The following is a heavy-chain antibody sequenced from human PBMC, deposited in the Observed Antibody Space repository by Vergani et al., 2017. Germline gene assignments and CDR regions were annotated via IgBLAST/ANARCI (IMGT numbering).Heavy chain of an antibody. CDR2: TYYRSKWYN. CDR3: ARGITMVRGVIMFLNWFDP. J-gene: IGHJ5*02. CDR1: GDSVSSNSAA. Sequence: QVQLQQSGPGLVKPSQTLSLTCAISGDSVSSNSAAWNWIRQSPSRGLEWLGRTYYRSKWYNDYAVSVKSRITINPDTSKNQFSLQLNSVTPEDTAVYYCARGITMVRGVIMFLNWFDPWGQGTLVTVSS. D-gene: IGHD3-10*01. V-gene: IGHV6-1*01.